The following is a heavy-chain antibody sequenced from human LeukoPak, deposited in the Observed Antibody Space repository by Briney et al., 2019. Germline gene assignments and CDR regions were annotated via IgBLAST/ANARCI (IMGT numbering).Heavy chain of an antibody. CDR3: ARRTRNYSDSSTFHY. Sequence: SETLSLTCTVSGGSISSYYWSWIRQPPGKGLEWIGYIYYSGSTNYNPSLRSRVTISVDTSKNQFSLKLSSVTAADTAVYYCARRTRNYSDSSTFHYWGQGTLVNVSS. J-gene: IGHJ4*02. CDR1: GGSISSYY. D-gene: IGHD3-22*01. V-gene: IGHV4-59*08. CDR2: IYYSGST.